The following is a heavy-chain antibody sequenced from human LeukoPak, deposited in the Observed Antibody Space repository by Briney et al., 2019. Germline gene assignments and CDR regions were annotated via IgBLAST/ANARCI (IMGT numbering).Heavy chain of an antibody. CDR3: AKDGMRGDGYNSGPRGGNY. V-gene: IGHV3-23*01. Sequence: PGGSLRLSCAASGFTFSSYAMSWVRQAPGKGLEWVSAISGSGGSTYYADSVKGRFTISRDNSKNTLYLQMNSLRAEDTAVYYCAKDGMRGDGYNSGPRGGNYWGQGTLVTVSS. J-gene: IGHJ4*02. D-gene: IGHD5-24*01. CDR1: GFTFSSYA. CDR2: ISGSGGST.